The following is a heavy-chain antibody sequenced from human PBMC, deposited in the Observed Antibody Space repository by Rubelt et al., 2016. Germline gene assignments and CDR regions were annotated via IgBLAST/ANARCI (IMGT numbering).Heavy chain of an antibody. CDR3: ARDGELELIVEFDY. Sequence: QGLEWMGWISAYNGNTNYAQRLQGRVTMTTDTSTSTAYMELRSLRSDDTAVYYCARDGELELIVEFDYWGQGTLVTVSS. D-gene: IGHD1-7*01. J-gene: IGHJ4*02. CDR2: ISAYNGNT. V-gene: IGHV1-18*01.